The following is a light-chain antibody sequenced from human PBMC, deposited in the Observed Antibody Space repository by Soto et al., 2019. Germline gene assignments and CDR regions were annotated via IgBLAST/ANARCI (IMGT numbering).Light chain of an antibody. CDR1: HDITSY. Sequence: DIQMTQSPSSLSASVGDRVTITCQASHDITSYLNWYQHKPGKAPKLLIYDASILEAGVPSRFSGSVSATDFTFSISILQLEDVATYYCQKCYYLPIFGPGTTVDFK. V-gene: IGKV1-33*01. CDR2: DAS. CDR3: QKCYYLPI. J-gene: IGKJ3*01.